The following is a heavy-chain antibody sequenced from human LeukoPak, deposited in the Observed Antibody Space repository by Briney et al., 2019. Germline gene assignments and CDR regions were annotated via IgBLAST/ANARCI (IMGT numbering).Heavy chain of an antibody. Sequence: GGSLRLSCAASKFAFSSYAMSWVRQAPGKGLEWVSAISSGGGNTYYADSVKGRFTISRDNSKNTLYLQMNSLRAEDTAVYYCGKNRYSGSLSPFDIWGQGTMVTVSS. CDR3: GKNRYSGSLSPFDI. V-gene: IGHV3-23*01. CDR2: ISSGGGNT. J-gene: IGHJ3*02. D-gene: IGHD1-26*01. CDR1: KFAFSSYA.